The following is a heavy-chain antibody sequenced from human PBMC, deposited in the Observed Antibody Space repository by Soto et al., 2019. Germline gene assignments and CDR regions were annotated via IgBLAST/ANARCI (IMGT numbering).Heavy chain of an antibody. Sequence: EQLVASGGGLIQPGGSLRLSCAASGFSVRTNYMSWVRQVPGKGLEWVSLIYSGGSTHYTDSVRGRFTISRDSSKNTVYLQMDSLRVEDTAVYYCAREGEGAPPRYYYGMDVWGQGTTVTVS. D-gene: IGHD1-26*01. J-gene: IGHJ6*02. V-gene: IGHV3-53*01. CDR3: AREGEGAPPRYYYGMDV. CDR2: IYSGGST. CDR1: GFSVRTNY.